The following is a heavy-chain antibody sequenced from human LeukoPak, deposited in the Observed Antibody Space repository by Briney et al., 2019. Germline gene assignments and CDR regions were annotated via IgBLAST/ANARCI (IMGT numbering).Heavy chain of an antibody. J-gene: IGHJ6*03. V-gene: IGHV1-2*02. CDR3: ARGYSSGWYKSYYYYMDV. Sequence: ASVKVSCKASGYTFTGYHMHWVRQAPGQGLEWMGWINPNSGGTNYAQKFQGRVTMTRDTSISTAYMELSRLRSDDTAVYYCARGYSSGWYKSYYYYMDVWGKGTTVTVSS. D-gene: IGHD6-19*01. CDR1: GYTFTGYH. CDR2: INPNSGGT.